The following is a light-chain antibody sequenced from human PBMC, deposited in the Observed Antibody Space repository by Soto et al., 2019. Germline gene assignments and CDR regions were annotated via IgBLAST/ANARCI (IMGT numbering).Light chain of an antibody. CDR1: QSFRGL. Sequence: EVVLTQSPVTLSLSPGERATLSCSASQSFRGLLAWYQKKPGQAPRLVIYDASKRATGIPARFSGSGSGTDFTLTISSLEPADFAVYYCQQRSNWHPITFGQGTRLEIK. J-gene: IGKJ5*01. V-gene: IGKV3-11*01. CDR2: DAS. CDR3: QQRSNWHPIT.